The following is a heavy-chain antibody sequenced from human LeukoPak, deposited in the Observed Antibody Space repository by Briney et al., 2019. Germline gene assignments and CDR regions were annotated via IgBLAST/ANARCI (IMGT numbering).Heavy chain of an antibody. J-gene: IGHJ4*02. Sequence: GGSLRLSCAASGFTFSSYAMSWVRQAPGKGLEWVSAISGSGGSTYYADSVKGRFTISRDNSKNTLYPQMNSLRAEDTAVYYCAKDFIVVVVAGGFDYWGQGTLVTVSS. CDR2: ISGSGGST. CDR3: AKDFIVVVVAGGFDY. CDR1: GFTFSSYA. V-gene: IGHV3-23*01. D-gene: IGHD2-15*01.